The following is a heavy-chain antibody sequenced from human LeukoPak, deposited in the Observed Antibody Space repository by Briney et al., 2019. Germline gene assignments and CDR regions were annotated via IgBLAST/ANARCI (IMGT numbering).Heavy chain of an antibody. CDR3: ARWGGTYDILTGYYLFDY. CDR1: GGSISSSNW. D-gene: IGHD3-9*01. Sequence: SETLSLTCAVSGGSISSSNWWSWVRQPPGKGLEWIGEIYHSGSTNYNPSLKSRVTISVDKSKNQFSLKLSSVTAADTALHYCARWGGTYDILTGYYLFDYWGQGTLVTVSS. J-gene: IGHJ4*02. V-gene: IGHV4-4*02. CDR2: IYHSGST.